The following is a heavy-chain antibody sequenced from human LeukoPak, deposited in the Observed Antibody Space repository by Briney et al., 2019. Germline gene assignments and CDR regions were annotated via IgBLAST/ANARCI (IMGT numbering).Heavy chain of an antibody. CDR3: SGSYLYYYYYYMHV. V-gene: IGHV4-39*07. CDR1: GGSMNINNYY. CDR2: IYYTGTT. J-gene: IGHJ6*03. Sequence: PSETLSLTCTVSGGSMNINNYYWAWIRQPPGKGLEWLGSIYYTGTTYYNPSLNHRVTISVDTSKNQFSLKLSSVTAADTAVYYCSGSYLYYYYYYMHVWGKGTTVTISS. D-gene: IGHD1-26*01.